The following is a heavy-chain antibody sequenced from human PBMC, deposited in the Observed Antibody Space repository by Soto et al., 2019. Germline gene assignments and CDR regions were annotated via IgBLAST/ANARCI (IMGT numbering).Heavy chain of an antibody. J-gene: IGHJ6*02. D-gene: IGHD3-3*01. V-gene: IGHV3-23*01. CDR2: ISGSGGST. Sequence: GGSLRLSCAASGFTISNYALSWVRQAPGKGLEWVSAISGSGGSTYYADSVKGRFTISRDSSKNTLYLQMNNLRAEDTAVYYCAKGPTIFGVVITYSYYYGLDVCGQGTSVTVSS. CDR3: AKGPTIFGVVITYSYYYGLDV. CDR1: GFTISNYA.